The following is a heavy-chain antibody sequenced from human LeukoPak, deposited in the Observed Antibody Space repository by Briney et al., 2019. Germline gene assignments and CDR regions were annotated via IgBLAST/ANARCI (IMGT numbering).Heavy chain of an antibody. D-gene: IGHD2-21*01. Sequence: GGSLRLSCEASGVTFVKYWMSWVRQAPGKGPEWVSSISFSSTHIYYADSIQGRFTISKDNAENSLYLQMNSLRAEDTAVYYCARIIRLLDYWGQGTLVTVSS. J-gene: IGHJ4*02. V-gene: IGHV3-21*06. CDR1: GVTFVKYW. CDR2: ISFSSTHI. CDR3: ARIIRLLDY.